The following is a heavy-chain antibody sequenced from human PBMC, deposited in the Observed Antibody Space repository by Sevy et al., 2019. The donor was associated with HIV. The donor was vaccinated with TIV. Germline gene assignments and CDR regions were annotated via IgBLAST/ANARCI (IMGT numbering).Heavy chain of an antibody. D-gene: IGHD3-10*01. Sequence: GGSLRLSCAASGFTFSNYWMTWVRQAPGKGLEWVANIKPDGSQKYYVDSLKGRFTMSRDNAKNSLYLQMGSLTDEDTAVYYCARDRRVEYGGSDYWGQGALVTVSS. CDR2: IKPDGSQK. J-gene: IGHJ4*02. V-gene: IGHV3-7*03. CDR1: GFTFSNYW. CDR3: ARDRRVEYGGSDY.